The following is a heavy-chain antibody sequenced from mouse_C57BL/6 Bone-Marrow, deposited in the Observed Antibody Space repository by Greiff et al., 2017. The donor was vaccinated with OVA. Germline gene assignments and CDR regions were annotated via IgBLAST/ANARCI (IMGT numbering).Heavy chain of an antibody. CDR2: ISSGGSYT. CDR3: ARQGT. Sequence: EVQGVESGGDLVKPGGSLKLSCAASGFTFSSYGMSWVRQTPDKRLEWVATISSGGSYTYYPDSVKGRFTISRDKAKNTLYLQMSSLKAEDTAMYYCARQGTRGQGTLVTVSA. CDR1: GFTFSSYG. V-gene: IGHV5-6*01. J-gene: IGHJ3*01. D-gene: IGHD3-3*01.